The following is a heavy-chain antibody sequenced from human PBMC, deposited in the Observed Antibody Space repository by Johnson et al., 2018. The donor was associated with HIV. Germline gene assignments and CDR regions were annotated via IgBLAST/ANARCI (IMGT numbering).Heavy chain of an antibody. D-gene: IGHD2-2*01. V-gene: IGHV3-30*04. CDR3: ARGGLGYQNIHDAFDV. CDR1: EFRFSDYG. CDR2: ISFDGHNE. Sequence: QVQLVESGGGVVQPGKSVRLSCAASEFRFSDYGMHWVRQAPGKGLEWVAVISFDGHNEYYADSVKGRFTISRDNSKNTLYMQMNSLRGEDTAMYYCARGGLGYQNIHDAFDVWGQGTMVTVSS. J-gene: IGHJ3*01.